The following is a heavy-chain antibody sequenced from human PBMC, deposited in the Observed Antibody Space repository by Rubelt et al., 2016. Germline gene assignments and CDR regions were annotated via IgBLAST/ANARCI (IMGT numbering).Heavy chain of an antibody. J-gene: IGHJ4*02. D-gene: IGHD6-13*01. CDR1: GFTFDNYA. CDR3: VRGTAAPAGLDY. V-gene: IGHV3-7*01. CDR2: INEDGSEK. Sequence: EVQLVESGGGLVKPGGSLRLSCAASGFTFDNYAMNWVRQAPGKGLEWVANINEDGSEKYSVASMKGRFTISRDNARNSLYLEMNSLRAEDTAVYYCVRGTAAPAGLDYWGQGTLVTVSS.